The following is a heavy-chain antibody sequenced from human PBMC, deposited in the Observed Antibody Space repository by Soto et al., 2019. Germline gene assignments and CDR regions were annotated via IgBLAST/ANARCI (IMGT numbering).Heavy chain of an antibody. CDR3: ARDRSNSPDYFDY. CDR2: IYYNGRT. D-gene: IGHD6-6*01. J-gene: IGHJ4*02. Sequence: PSETLSLTCSVSGGSVSSGVYYWSWIRQPPGKGLELIGYIYYNGRTDYNPSLKSRVIISIDTSKNQFSLNLNSVSAADTAVYYCARDRSNSPDYFDYWGQGTLVTVSS. CDR1: GGSVSSGVYY. V-gene: IGHV4-30-4*08.